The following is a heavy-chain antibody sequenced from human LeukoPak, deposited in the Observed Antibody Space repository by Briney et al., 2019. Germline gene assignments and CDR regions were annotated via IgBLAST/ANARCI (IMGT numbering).Heavy chain of an antibody. CDR3: ARERTQVATLGY. V-gene: IGHV1-2*02. CDR1: GYTFTGYY. CDR2: INPSSGGT. J-gene: IGHJ4*02. Sequence: ASVKVSCKASGYTFTGYYMHWVRQAPGQGLEWMGWINPSSGGTNYAQKFQGRVTMTRDTSISTAYMELSRLRSDDTAVYYCARERTQVATLGYWGQGTLVTVSS. D-gene: IGHD5-12*01.